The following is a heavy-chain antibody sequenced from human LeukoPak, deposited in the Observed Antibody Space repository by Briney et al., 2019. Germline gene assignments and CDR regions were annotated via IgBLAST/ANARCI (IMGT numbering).Heavy chain of an antibody. CDR3: AKLISNNWPVDY. V-gene: IGHV3-23*01. CDR2: ISGDQT. Sequence: GGSLRLSCAASGFTFSSYAMSWVRQPPGKGLDWVSAISGDQTYYGNSVRGRFTISRDNSKNTLHLQMDSLRAEDTAVYYCAKLISNNWPVDYWGQGTLVTVSS. J-gene: IGHJ4*02. D-gene: IGHD1-1*01. CDR1: GFTFSSYA.